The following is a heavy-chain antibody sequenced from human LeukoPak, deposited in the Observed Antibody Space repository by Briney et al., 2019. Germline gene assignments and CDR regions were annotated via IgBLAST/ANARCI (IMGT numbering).Heavy chain of an antibody. D-gene: IGHD3-22*01. J-gene: IGHJ4*02. CDR1: GFTFSSYV. CDR2: LSSNVGST. Sequence: GSSLILSCAASGFTFSSYVMYWVRQARCNRLEYVSSLSSNVGSTYYANSVKGRFTISRDNSKNTLYLQMGSLRAEDMAVYYCARGGQSKYDSSGYLNYFDYWGQGTLVTVSS. V-gene: IGHV3-64*01. CDR3: ARGGQSKYDSSGYLNYFDY.